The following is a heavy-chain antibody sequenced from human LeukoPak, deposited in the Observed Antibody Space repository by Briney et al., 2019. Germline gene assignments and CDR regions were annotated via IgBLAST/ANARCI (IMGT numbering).Heavy chain of an antibody. CDR3: VRSITMFQH. CDR2: ITRNGGST. Sequence: PGGSLRLSCAASGFTIDEYGMSWVRQAPGKGLEWVCGITRNGGSTGYADSVKGRFTISRDNAKNSVYLQMNSLRAEDTALYYCVRSITMFQHWGQGTLVTVSS. D-gene: IGHD5-24*01. J-gene: IGHJ1*01. CDR1: GFTIDEYG. V-gene: IGHV3-20*04.